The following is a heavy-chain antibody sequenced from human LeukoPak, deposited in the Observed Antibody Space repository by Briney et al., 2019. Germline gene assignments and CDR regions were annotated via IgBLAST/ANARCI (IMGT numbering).Heavy chain of an antibody. D-gene: IGHD3-3*01. CDR2: TYYSGST. Sequence: SETLSLTCTVSGGSISSYYWSWIRQPPGKGLEWIGYTYYSGSTNHNPSLKSRVTISVDTSKNQFSLKLSSVTAADTAVYYCARDGVVPARYYFDYWGQGTLVTVSS. J-gene: IGHJ4*02. V-gene: IGHV4-59*01. CDR1: GGSISSYY. CDR3: ARDGVVPARYYFDY.